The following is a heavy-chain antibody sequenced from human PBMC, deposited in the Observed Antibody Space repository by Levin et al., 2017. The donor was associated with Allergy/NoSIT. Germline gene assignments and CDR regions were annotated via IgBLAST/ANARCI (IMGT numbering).Heavy chain of an antibody. J-gene: IGHJ5*02. CDR3: VKKGGIGSGSSTGWFDP. Sequence: GGSLRLSCSASGFTFSSYTMHWVRQAPGKGLESVSGTSSNGGTTYYADSVKGRFTISRDNSMDTLYLQMSSLRAEDTAVYYCVKKGGIGSGSSTGWFDPWGQGTLVTVSS. CDR1: GFTFSSYT. V-gene: IGHV3-64D*06. D-gene: IGHD3-10*01. CDR2: TSSNGGTT.